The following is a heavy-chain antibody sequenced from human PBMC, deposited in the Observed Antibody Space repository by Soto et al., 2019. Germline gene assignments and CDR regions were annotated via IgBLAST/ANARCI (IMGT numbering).Heavy chain of an antibody. CDR1: GYTFTSYG. J-gene: IGHJ4*02. V-gene: IGHV1-18*01. CDR2: ISAYNGNT. D-gene: IGHD2-2*01. Sequence: VKVSCKASGYTFTSYGISWVRQAPGQGLEWMGWISAYNGNTNYAQKLQGRVTMTTDTSTSTAYMELRSLRSDDTAVYYCARTLGYCSSTSCYANDYWGQGTLVTVSS. CDR3: ARTLGYCSSTSCYANDY.